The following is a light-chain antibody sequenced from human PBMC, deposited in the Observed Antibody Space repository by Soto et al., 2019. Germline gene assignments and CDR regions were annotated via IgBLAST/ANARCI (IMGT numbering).Light chain of an antibody. J-gene: IGKJ1*01. CDR2: AAS. V-gene: IGKV1-39*01. CDR1: QSISSY. CDR3: QQSYSTRLT. Sequence: DIQMTQSPSSLSASVGDRVTITCRASQSISSYLNWYQQKPGKAPKLLIYAASSLQSGVPSRFSGSGSGTDFTLTFSSLQPEDFATYYCQQSYSTRLTFGQGTKVEIK.